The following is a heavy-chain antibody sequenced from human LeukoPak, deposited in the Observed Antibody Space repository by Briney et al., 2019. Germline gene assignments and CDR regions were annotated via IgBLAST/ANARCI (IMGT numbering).Heavy chain of an antibody. CDR1: GGSISRSNW. V-gene: IGHV4-4*02. J-gene: IGHJ2*01. D-gene: IGHD3-3*01. CDR3: AREDYDDSGAWYFDL. Sequence: KPSETLSLTCAVSGGSISRSNWWSWVRQPPGKGLEWIGEIYHSGSTNYNPSLKSRVTISVDKSKNQFSLKLSSVTAADTAVYYCAREDYDDSGAWYFDLWGRGTLVTVSS. CDR2: IYHSGST.